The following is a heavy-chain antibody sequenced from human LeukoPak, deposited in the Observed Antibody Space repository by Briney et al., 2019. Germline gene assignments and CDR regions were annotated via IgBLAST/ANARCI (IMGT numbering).Heavy chain of an antibody. Sequence: SETLSLTCAVYGGSFSGYYWSWIRQPPGKGLEWIGEINHSGSTNYNPSLKSRVTISVDTSKNQFSLKLSSVTAADTAVYYCARGLGISWDNWFDPWGQGTLVTVSS. J-gene: IGHJ5*02. CDR3: ARGLGISWDNWFDP. D-gene: IGHD2-2*01. CDR1: GGSFSGYY. CDR2: INHSGST. V-gene: IGHV4-34*01.